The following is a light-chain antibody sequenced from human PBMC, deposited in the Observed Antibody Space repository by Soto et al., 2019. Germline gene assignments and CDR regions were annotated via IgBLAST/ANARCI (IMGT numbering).Light chain of an antibody. CDR2: EDN. CDR1: SGSIASNY. J-gene: IGLJ3*02. CDR3: QSYDATNQV. V-gene: IGLV6-57*01. Sequence: FMLTQPHSVSESPGKTVIISCTRSSGSIASNYVQWYQQRPGSSPTTVNYEDNQRPSGVPDRFSGSIDSSSNSASLTISGLETEDEADYYCQSYDATNQVFGGGTKLTVL.